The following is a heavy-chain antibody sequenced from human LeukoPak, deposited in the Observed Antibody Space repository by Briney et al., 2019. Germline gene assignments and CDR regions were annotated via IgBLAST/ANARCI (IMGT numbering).Heavy chain of an antibody. CDR1: GFSFSSHW. J-gene: IGHJ4*02. CDR3: AREIPYYFDY. V-gene: IGHV3-74*01. CDR2: INGDGIAI. Sequence: GESLRLSCAGSGFSFSSHWLHWVRQVPGKGLEWVARINGDGIAINYADSVKGRFTISRDNAKNSLYLQMNSLRAEDTAVYYCAREIPYYFDYWGQGTLVTVSS.